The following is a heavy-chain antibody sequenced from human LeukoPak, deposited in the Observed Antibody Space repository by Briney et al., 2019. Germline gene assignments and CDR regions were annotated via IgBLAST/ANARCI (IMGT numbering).Heavy chain of an antibody. CDR2: LYISGTS. J-gene: IGHJ4*02. CDR1: GGSMSRYY. D-gene: IGHD5-24*01. Sequence: SETLSLTCTVSGGSMSRYYWNWIRQPAGKGLEWIGRLYISGTSNYNPSLKSRVSISVDKSKSQFSLKLTSVTAADTAVYYCARGDGFNFDYWGQGTLVTVSS. V-gene: IGHV4-4*07. CDR3: ARGDGFNFDY.